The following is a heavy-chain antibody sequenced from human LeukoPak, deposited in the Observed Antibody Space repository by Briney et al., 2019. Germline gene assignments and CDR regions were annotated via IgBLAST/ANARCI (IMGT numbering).Heavy chain of an antibody. J-gene: IGHJ4*02. Sequence: GASVKVSCKASGYTFTNFDINWVRQATGQGLEWMGWVIPKSGNTAYAQKFQGRVTMTSNISINTAYMELSSLSSDDTAVYYCARGGYGAGDSGGYYYEFDYWGQGTLVTVSS. V-gene: IGHV1-8*01. CDR2: VIPKSGNT. CDR3: ARGGYGAGDSGGYYYEFDY. D-gene: IGHD3-22*01. CDR1: GYTFTNFD.